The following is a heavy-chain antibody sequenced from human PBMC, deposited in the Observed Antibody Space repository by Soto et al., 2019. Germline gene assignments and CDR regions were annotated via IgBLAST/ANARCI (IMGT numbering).Heavy chain of an antibody. D-gene: IGHD4-17*01. J-gene: IGHJ4*02. CDR3: ASLYGDYVSY. CDR2: IYYGGST. CDR1: GGSFSSSSYY. Sequence: LSLTCTVSGGSFSSSSYYWGWIRQPPGKGLEWIGCIYYGGSTYYHPSLKSRVIISVDTSKNQFSLKLSSVTAADTAVYYCASLYGDYVSYWGQGTLVSVPQ. V-gene: IGHV4-39*01.